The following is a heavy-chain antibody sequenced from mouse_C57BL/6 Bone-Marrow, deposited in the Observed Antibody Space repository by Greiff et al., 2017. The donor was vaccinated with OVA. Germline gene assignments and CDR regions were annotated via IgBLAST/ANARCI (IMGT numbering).Heavy chain of an antibody. CDR3: AKNGPYYSNYLFAY. D-gene: IGHD2-5*01. CDR1: GFSLTSYG. Sequence: VQLKESGPGLVQPSQSLSITCTVSGFSLTSYGVHWVRQSPGKGLEWLGVIWSGGSTDYNAAFMSRLSTTKDNSKSQVFFKMNSLQANDTAIYYCAKNGPYYSNYLFAYWGQGTLVTVSA. CDR2: IWSGGST. V-gene: IGHV2-5*01. J-gene: IGHJ3*01.